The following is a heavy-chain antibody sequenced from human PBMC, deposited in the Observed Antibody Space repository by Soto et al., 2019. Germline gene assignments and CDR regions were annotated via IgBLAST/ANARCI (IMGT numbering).Heavy chain of an antibody. CDR3: ANSMGMVRGVILEYYFDY. Sequence: GGSLRLSCAASGFTFSSYAMSWVRQAPGKGLEWVSAISGSGGSTYYADSVKGRFTISRDNSKNTLYLQMNSLRAEDTAVYYCANSMGMVRGVILEYYFDYWGQGTLVTVSS. CDR2: ISGSGGST. CDR1: GFTFSSYA. J-gene: IGHJ4*02. V-gene: IGHV3-23*01. D-gene: IGHD3-10*01.